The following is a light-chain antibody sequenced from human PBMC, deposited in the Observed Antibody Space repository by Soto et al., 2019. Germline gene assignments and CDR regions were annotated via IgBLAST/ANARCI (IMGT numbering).Light chain of an antibody. CDR3: GTWDSSLSAAV. J-gene: IGLJ2*01. CDR1: SSNIGNNY. CDR2: DNN. V-gene: IGLV1-51*01. Sequence: QSVLTQPPSVSAAPGQKVTISCSGSSSNIGNNYVSWYQQLPGTAPKLLIHDNNNRPSGIPDRFSGSKSGTSATLGITGLQTGDEADYYCGTWDSSLSAAVFGGGTKLTVL.